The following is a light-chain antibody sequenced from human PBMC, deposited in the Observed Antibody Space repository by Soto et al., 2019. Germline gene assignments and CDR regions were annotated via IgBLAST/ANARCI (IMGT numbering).Light chain of an antibody. V-gene: IGLV2-14*01. J-gene: IGLJ1*01. Sequence: QSALTQPASVSGSPGQSITISCTGTSSDVGSYSYVSWYQQHPGTAPKLMIYEVTNRPSGVSNRFSGSKSGNTASLTISGLQAEDEADYYCSSYTSTSTLVVFGTGTKVTV. CDR1: SSDVGSYSY. CDR2: EVT. CDR3: SSYTSTSTLVV.